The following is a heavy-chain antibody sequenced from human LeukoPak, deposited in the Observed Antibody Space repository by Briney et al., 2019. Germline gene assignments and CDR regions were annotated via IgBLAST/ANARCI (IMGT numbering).Heavy chain of an antibody. J-gene: IGHJ6*04. CDR2: IYHSGST. CDR3: ARVRPAARYV. V-gene: IGHV4-38-2*02. D-gene: IGHD6-6*01. Sequence: PSGTLSLTCTVSGYSISSGYYWGWVRQPPGKGLEWGGSIYHSGSTYYNPSLKSRVTISVNRSKNQFSLKLSSVTAANTAVYYCARVRPAARYVWGKGNTVTVSS. CDR1: GYSISSGYY.